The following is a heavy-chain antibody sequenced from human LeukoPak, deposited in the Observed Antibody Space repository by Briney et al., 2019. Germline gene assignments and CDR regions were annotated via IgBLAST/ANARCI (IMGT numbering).Heavy chain of an antibody. V-gene: IGHV4-59*01. CDR2: IYYSGSH. CDR1: GGSISPYY. Sequence: SETLSLTCTVSGGSISPYYWSWIRQPPGKGLEWIGYIYYSGSHNYIPSLKSRATISVDTSKNQFSLKLSSVTAADTAVYYCARTLGYCSGGSCYQYAFDIWGLGTMVTVSA. J-gene: IGHJ3*02. CDR3: ARTLGYCSGGSCYQYAFDI. D-gene: IGHD2-15*01.